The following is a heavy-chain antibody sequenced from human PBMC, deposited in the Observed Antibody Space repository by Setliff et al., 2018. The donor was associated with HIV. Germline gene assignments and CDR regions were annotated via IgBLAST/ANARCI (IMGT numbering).Heavy chain of an antibody. D-gene: IGHD3-3*01. CDR3: ARDRVRITIFGANDASDI. CDR2: MNPDSGNT. Sequence: ASVKVSCKASGYNFVNYEINWVRQATGQGLEWMGWMNPDSGNTDYAQKFQGRVTMTRDTSISTAYMELSSLTSDDTAVYYCARDRVRITIFGANDASDIWGQGTMVTVSS. CDR1: GYNFVNYE. J-gene: IGHJ3*02. V-gene: IGHV1-8*02.